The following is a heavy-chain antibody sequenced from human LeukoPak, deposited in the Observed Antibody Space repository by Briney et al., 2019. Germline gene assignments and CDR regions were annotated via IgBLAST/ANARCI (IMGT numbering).Heavy chain of an antibody. CDR2: LSGSGGIT. Sequence: PGRSLRLSCAASRFIFSSYAMNWVRQAPGKGLEWVSGLSGSGGITNYANSVKGRFSISRDNSKNTMSLQMNSLGVEDTALYFCAKASGDYLGPHRALDIWGQGTQVTVS. CDR3: AKASGDYLGPHRALDI. V-gene: IGHV3-23*01. D-gene: IGHD4-11*01. J-gene: IGHJ3*02. CDR1: RFIFSSYA.